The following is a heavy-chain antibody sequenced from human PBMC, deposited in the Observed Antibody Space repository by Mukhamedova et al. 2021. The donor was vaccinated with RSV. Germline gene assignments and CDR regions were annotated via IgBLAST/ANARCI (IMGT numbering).Heavy chain of an antibody. J-gene: IGHJ4*02. Sequence: SSYDMHWVRRAPGKGLEWVSLISYDDTNKYYADSVKGRFTISRDNSKNTLYLQMNSLRTEDTAVYYCARSPAVTAFHRLDYWGQG. CDR3: ARSPAVTAFHRLDY. CDR1: SSYD. CDR2: ISYDDTNK. D-gene: IGHD2-21*02. V-gene: IGHV3-30-3*01.